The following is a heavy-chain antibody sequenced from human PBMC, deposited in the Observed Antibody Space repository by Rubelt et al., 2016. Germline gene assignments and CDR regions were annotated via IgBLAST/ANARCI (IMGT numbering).Heavy chain of an antibody. CDR2: ISAYHGNT. V-gene: IGHV1-18*01. Sequence: QVQLVQSGAEVKKPGASVKVSCKASGYTFPSYGISWVRQAPGQGLEWMGWISAYHGNTNYAQKLQGRVTMTTDTATSTAYMELRSLRSDDTAVYYCARDPLPVRGVIMAPTPWGQGTLVTVSS. CDR1: GYTFPSYG. J-gene: IGHJ5*02. CDR3: ARDPLPVRGVIMAPTP. D-gene: IGHD3-10*01.